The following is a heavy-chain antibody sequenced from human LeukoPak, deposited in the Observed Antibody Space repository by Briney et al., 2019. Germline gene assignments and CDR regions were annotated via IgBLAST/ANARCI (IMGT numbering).Heavy chain of an antibody. J-gene: IGHJ4*02. CDR1: GGSISSYY. CDR2: IYYSGST. V-gene: IGHV4-59*01. CDR3: ARARVDIVATTFYGFDY. D-gene: IGHD5-12*01. Sequence: SQTLSLTCTVSGGSISSYYWSWIRQPPGKGLEWIGYIYYSGSTNYNPSLKSRVTISVDTSKNQFSLKLSSVTAADTAVYYCARARVDIVATTFYGFDYWGQGTLVTVSS.